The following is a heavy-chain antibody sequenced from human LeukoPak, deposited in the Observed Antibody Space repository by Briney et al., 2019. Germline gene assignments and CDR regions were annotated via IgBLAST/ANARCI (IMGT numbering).Heavy chain of an antibody. CDR1: RFTFDDYA. V-gene: IGHV3-9*01. Sequence: PGGSLRLSCAASRFTFDDYAMHWVRQAPGKGLEWVSGISWNSGRIAYADAVKGRFTISRDNAKNSLYLQMNSLRAEDTAFYYCAKGAVAVTESTIDYWGQGTLVTVSS. CDR2: ISWNSGRI. D-gene: IGHD6-19*01. CDR3: AKGAVAVTESTIDY. J-gene: IGHJ4*02.